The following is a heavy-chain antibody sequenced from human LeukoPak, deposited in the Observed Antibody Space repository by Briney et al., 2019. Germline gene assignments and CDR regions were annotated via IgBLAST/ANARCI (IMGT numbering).Heavy chain of an antibody. CDR3: ARGRLLRWFDP. J-gene: IGHJ5*02. V-gene: IGHV4-34*01. Sequence: SGTLSLTCAVYGGSFSGYYWSWIRQPPGKGLEWIGEINHSGSTNYNPSLKSRVTISVDTSKNQFSLKLSSVTTADTAVYYCARGRLLRWFDPWGQGTLVTVSS. D-gene: IGHD6-25*01. CDR1: GGSFSGYY. CDR2: INHSGST.